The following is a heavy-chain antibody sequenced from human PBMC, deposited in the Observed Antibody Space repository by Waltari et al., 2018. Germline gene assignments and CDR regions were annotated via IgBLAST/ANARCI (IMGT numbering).Heavy chain of an antibody. CDR2: INPNSGGT. CDR1: GYTFTGYY. V-gene: IGHV1-2*02. Sequence: QVQLVQSGAEVKKPGASVKVSCKASGYTFTGYYMHWVRQAPGQGLEWMGWINPNSGGTNYSQEFQGRVTMTRDTSISTAYMELSRLRSDDTAVYYCARGRRPGYYYYMDVWGKGTTVTVSS. CDR3: ARGRRPGYYYYMDV. J-gene: IGHJ6*03.